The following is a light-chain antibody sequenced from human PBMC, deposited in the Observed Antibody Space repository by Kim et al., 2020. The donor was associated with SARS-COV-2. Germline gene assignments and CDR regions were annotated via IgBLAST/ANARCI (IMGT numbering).Light chain of an antibody. J-gene: IGLJ3*02. CDR3: GTWDSSLSAGV. V-gene: IGLV1-51*01. CDR1: SSNIGNNY. CDR2: DNN. Sequence: QSVLTQPPSVSAAPGQKVTISCSGSSSNIGNNYVSWYQQLPGTAPKLLIYDNNKRPSEIPDRFSGSKSGTSATLGITGLQTGDEADYYCGTWDSSLSAGVFGGGTQLTV.